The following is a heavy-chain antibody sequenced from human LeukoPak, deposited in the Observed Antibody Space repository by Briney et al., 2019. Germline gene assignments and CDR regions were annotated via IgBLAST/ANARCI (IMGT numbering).Heavy chain of an antibody. J-gene: IGHJ4*02. V-gene: IGHV3-30*18. CDR3: AKESVINYFDY. Sequence: PGGSLRLSCAASGFTFSSYGMHWVRQAPGKGLEWVAVISYDGSNKYYADSVKCRFTISRDNSKNTLCLQMNSLRAEDTAVYCCAKESVINYFDYWGQGTLVTVSS. D-gene: IGHD3-22*01. CDR1: GFTFSSYG. CDR2: ISYDGSNK.